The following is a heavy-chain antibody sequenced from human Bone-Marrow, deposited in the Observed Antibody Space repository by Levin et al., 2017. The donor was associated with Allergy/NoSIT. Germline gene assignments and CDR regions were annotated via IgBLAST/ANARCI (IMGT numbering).Heavy chain of an antibody. J-gene: IGHJ5*02. D-gene: IGHD5-24*01. CDR1: GFTFSSYW. CDR2: IKQDGSEK. Sequence: GESLKISCAASGFTFSSYWMSWVRQAPGKGLEWVANIKQDGSEKYYVDSVKGRFTISRDNAKNSLYLQMNSLRAEGTAVYYCASLRDGYPDWFDPWGQGTLVTVSS. CDR3: ASLRDGYPDWFDP. V-gene: IGHV3-7*01.